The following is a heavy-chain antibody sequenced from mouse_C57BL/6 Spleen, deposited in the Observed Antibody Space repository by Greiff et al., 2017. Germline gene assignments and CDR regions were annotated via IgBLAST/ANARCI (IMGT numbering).Heavy chain of an antibody. V-gene: IGHV1-82*01. CDR3: ARWYYDYDNYAMDY. D-gene: IGHD2-4*01. J-gene: IGHJ4*01. CDR1: GYAFSSSW. Sequence: VKLMESGPELVKPGASVKTSCKASGYAFSSSWMNWVKQRPGKGLEWIGRIYPGDGDTNYNGKFKGKATLTADKSSSTAYMQLSSLTSEDSAVYFCARWYYDYDNYAMDYWGQGTSVTVSS. CDR2: IYPGDGDT.